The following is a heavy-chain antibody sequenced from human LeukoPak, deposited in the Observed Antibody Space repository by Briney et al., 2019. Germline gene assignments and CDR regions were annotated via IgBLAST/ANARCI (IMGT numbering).Heavy chain of an antibody. CDR2: ISWNSGSI. CDR1: GFTFDDNA. V-gene: IGHV3-9*01. Sequence: QAGGSLRLSCAASGFTFDDNAMHWVRHAPGKGLEWVSGISWNSGSIGYADSVKGRFTISRDNAKNSLYLQMNSLRAEDTALYYCAKSRGIAVAAYYFDYWGQGTLVTVSS. D-gene: IGHD6-19*01. CDR3: AKSRGIAVAAYYFDY. J-gene: IGHJ4*02.